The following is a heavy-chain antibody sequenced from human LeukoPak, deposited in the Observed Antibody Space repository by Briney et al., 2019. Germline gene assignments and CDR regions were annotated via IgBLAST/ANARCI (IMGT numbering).Heavy chain of an antibody. CDR1: GYTFTSYD. CDR2: INTNTGNP. J-gene: IGHJ4*02. Sequence: ASVKVSCKASGYTFTSYDINWVRQAPGQGLEWMGWINTNTGNPTYAQGFTGRFVFSLDTSVSTAYLQISSLKAEDTAVYYCAIGYRGSFDYWGQGTLVTVSS. D-gene: IGHD5-18*01. V-gene: IGHV7-4-1*02. CDR3: AIGYRGSFDY.